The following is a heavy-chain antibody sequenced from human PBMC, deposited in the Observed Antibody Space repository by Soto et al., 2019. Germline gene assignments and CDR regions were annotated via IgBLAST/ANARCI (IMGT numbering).Heavy chain of an antibody. CDR3: AKKHGPLVPAHYYYYGMDV. V-gene: IGHV3-30*18. CDR1: GFTFSSYG. Sequence: GGSLRLSCAASGFTFSSYGMHWVRQAPGKGLEWVAVISYDGSNKYYADSVKGRFTISRDNSKNTLYLQMNSLRAEDTAVYYCAKKHGPLVPAHYYYYGMDVWRQGTTVTVSS. J-gene: IGHJ6*02. CDR2: ISYDGSNK. D-gene: IGHD2-2*01.